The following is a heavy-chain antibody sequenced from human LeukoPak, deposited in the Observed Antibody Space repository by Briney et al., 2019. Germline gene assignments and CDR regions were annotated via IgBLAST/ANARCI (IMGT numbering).Heavy chain of an antibody. D-gene: IGHD3-22*01. CDR2: ISGYNGDT. J-gene: IGHJ3*02. V-gene: IGHV1-18*01. Sequence: ASVRVSCKASGYMFTSYGISWVRQAPGQGLEWMGWISGYNGDTNYAQKVQGRVTMTTDTSTSTAYMELRSLRSDDTAVYYCARGLDGSADDALDIWGQGTMVTVSS. CDR1: GYMFTSYG. CDR3: ARGLDGSADDALDI.